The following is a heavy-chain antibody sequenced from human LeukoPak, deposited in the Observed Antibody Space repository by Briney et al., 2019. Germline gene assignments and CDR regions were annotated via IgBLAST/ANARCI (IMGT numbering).Heavy chain of an antibody. J-gene: IGHJ6*03. CDR2: IYYSGTT. CDR1: GGSIDSSSYY. CDR3: ARQRADYFYHYMDV. V-gene: IGHV4-39*01. Sequence: PSETLSLTCTVSGGSIDSSSYYWDWIRQPPGKGLEWLGNIYYSGTTFYTSSLKSRVTISTDMSKNQFSLRLTSVTAADTAVYYCARQRADYFYHYMDVWGKGTTVIVSS.